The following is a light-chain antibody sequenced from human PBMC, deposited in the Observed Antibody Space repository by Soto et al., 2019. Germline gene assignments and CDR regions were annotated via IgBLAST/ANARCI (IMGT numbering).Light chain of an antibody. CDR2: DVS. J-gene: IGLJ1*01. CDR3: CSYTSSTIYV. Sequence: QSALTQPASVSGSPGQSITISCTGTSSDVGGYNYVSWYQQHPGKAPKLMIYDVSNRPSGVSNRFSGSKSGNTASLTISGLQAEDEADYYCCSYTSSTIYVFGTGTKLTVL. CDR1: SSDVGGYNY. V-gene: IGLV2-14*01.